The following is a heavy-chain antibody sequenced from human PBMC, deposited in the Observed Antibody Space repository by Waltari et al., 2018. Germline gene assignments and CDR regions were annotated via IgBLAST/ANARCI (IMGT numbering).Heavy chain of an antibody. J-gene: IGHJ4*02. CDR3: ARVPAARQKYYFDY. Sequence: QVQLQESGPGLVKPSPTLSLTCNVSGGSISSGAHYWSWSRQPPGKGLEWIGYIYYSGSTYYNPSLKSRVTISVDTSKNQFSLKLSSVTAADTAVYYCARVPAARQKYYFDYWGQGTLVTVSS. CDR1: GGSISSGAHY. V-gene: IGHV4-30-4*08. D-gene: IGHD6-6*01. CDR2: IYYSGST.